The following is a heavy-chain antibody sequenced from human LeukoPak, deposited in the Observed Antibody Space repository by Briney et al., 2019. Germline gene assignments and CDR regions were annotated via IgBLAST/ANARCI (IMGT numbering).Heavy chain of an antibody. V-gene: IGHV3-23*01. CDR1: GFTFSDYY. CDR2: ISGSGGST. CDR3: AKDRLGVTA. Sequence: PGGSLRLSCAASGFTFSDYYMSWVRQAPGQGLEWVSGISGSGGSTYYADSVKGRFTISRDNSKNTLYLQMNSLRAEDTAVYYCAKDRLGVTAWGQGTLVTVSS. J-gene: IGHJ5*02. D-gene: IGHD7-27*01.